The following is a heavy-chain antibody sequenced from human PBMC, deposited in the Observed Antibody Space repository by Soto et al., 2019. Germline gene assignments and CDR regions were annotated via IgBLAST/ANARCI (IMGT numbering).Heavy chain of an antibody. J-gene: IGHJ6*03. CDR3: GRSRYVTIQIYYYMDV. D-gene: IGHD3-9*01. V-gene: IGHV4-39*01. CDR2: IFYTGTI. CDR1: GGAITTDTYY. Sequence: PSETLSLTCTFSGGAITTDTYYWGWIRQPPGKGLEWIGTIFYTGTIYYHPSLKSRITIAGGTSKNQLFLKLSAVTAADAVVYCCGRSRYVTIQIYYYMDVWGKGTTVTVSS.